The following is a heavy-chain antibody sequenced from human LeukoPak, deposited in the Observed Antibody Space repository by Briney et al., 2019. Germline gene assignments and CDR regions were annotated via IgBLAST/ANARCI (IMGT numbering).Heavy chain of an antibody. Sequence: SETLSLTCTVSGASISSDYWTWIRQPPGTGREWIGYIYYSGTTNYNPSLKSRVTMSVDTSRNQFSLELPSVTAADSAVYYCARYLRQPGTFYLDHWGQGTLVTVSS. CDR3: ARYLRQPGTFYLDH. CDR1: GASISSDY. CDR2: IYYSGTT. D-gene: IGHD3-16*01. V-gene: IGHV4-59*13. J-gene: IGHJ4*02.